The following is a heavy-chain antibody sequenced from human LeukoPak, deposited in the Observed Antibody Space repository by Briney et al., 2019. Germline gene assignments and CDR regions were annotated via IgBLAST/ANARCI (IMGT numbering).Heavy chain of an antibody. V-gene: IGHV3-53*01. CDR1: GSTVSSNY. CDR3: ARDASSGWRHDY. Sequence: GGSLRLSCAASGSTVSSNYMSWVRQAPGKGLEWVSVIYSGGGTYYADSVKGRFTISRDDSKNTLYLEMNSLRAEDTAVYYCARDASSGWRHDYWGQGTLVTVSS. J-gene: IGHJ4*02. D-gene: IGHD6-19*01. CDR2: IYSGGGT.